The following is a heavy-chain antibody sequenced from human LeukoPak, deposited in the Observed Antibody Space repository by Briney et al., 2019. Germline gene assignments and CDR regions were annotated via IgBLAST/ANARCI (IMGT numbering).Heavy chain of an antibody. CDR3: ARELDTMFFDY. Sequence: GGSLRLSCATSGFNFDRYTIHWVRQAPGKGLEWVSLAGWAGGTTFYSDSVRGRFTISRDSGRKSVYLQMNSLTTDDTAFYFCARELDTMFFDYWGQGALVTVSS. CDR1: GFNFDRYT. D-gene: IGHD3-10*02. CDR2: AGWAGGTT. V-gene: IGHV3-43*01. J-gene: IGHJ4*02.